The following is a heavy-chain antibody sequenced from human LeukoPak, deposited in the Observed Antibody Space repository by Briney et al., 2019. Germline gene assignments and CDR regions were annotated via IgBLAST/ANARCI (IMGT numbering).Heavy chain of an antibody. CDR1: GFTFSSYA. V-gene: IGHV3-23*01. CDR3: AKAGGSFIVVVVAAISFDY. J-gene: IGHJ4*02. CDR2: ISGSGGST. D-gene: IGHD2-15*01. Sequence: GGSLRLSCAASGFTFSSYAMSWVRQAPGQGLEWVSAISGSGGSTYYADSVKGRFTIYRDNSKNTLYLQMNSLRAEDTAVYYCAKAGGSFIVVVVAAISFDYWGQGTLVTVSS.